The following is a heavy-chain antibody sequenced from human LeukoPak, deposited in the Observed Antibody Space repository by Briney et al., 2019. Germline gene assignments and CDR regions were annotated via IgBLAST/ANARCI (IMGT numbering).Heavy chain of an antibody. V-gene: IGHV1-2*02. CDR1: GYTFTGYY. D-gene: IGHD3-10*01. CDR3: ASAVMVRGVIITANWFDP. CDR2: INPNSGGT. J-gene: IGHJ5*02. Sequence: ASVKVSCKASGYTFTGYYMHWVRQAPGQGLEWMGWINPNSGGTNYAQKFQGRVTMTRDTSISTAYMELSRLRSDDTAVYYCASAVMVRGVIITANWFDPWGQGTLVTVSS.